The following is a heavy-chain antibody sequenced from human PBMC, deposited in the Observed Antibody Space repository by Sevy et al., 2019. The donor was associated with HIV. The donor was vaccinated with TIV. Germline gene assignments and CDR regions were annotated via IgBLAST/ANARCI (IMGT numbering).Heavy chain of an antibody. J-gene: IGHJ6*02. CDR1: GFTFSSYA. V-gene: IGHV3-30*04. CDR2: ISYDGSNK. CDR3: AKTGDNSMVRGAYYYYGMDV. Sequence: GGSLRLSCAASGFTFSSYAMHWVRQAPGKGLEWVAVISYDGSNKYYADSVQGRFTISRDNSKNTLYLQMNSLRADDTAVYYCAKTGDNSMVRGAYYYYGMDVWGQGTTVTVSS. D-gene: IGHD3-10*01.